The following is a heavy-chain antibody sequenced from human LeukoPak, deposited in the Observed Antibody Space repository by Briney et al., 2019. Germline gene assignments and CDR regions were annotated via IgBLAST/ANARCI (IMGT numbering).Heavy chain of an antibody. CDR2: INAGNGNT. CDR3: ARKLWFGERGPYFDY. J-gene: IGHJ4*02. CDR1: GYTFTSYY. D-gene: IGHD3-10*01. Sequence: ASVKVSCKASGYTFTSYYMHWVRQAPGQRLEWMGWINAGNGNTKYSQKFQGRVTITRDTSASTAYMELSSLRSEDTAVYYCARKLWFGERGPYFDYWGQGTLVTVSS. V-gene: IGHV1-3*01.